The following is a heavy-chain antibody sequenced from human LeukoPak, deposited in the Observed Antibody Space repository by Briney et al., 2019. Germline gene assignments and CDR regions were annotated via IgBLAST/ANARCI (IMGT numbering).Heavy chain of an antibody. J-gene: IGHJ3*02. CDR1: GSSFTIYW. Sequence: KHGESLHISCLGSGSSFTIYWISWVRQMPGKGLEWMGILYPVESDTRYSQSFQGQVTISADKSISTAYLQWSSLKAADTAMYYCARKTGRAFEIWGQGKMVTVSS. CDR2: LYPVESDT. CDR3: ARKTGRAFEI. V-gene: IGHV5-51*01. D-gene: IGHD1-1*01.